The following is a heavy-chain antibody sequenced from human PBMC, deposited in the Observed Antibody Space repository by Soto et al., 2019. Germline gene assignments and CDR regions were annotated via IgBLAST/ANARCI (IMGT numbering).Heavy chain of an antibody. CDR1: GGTFSSYA. V-gene: IGHV1-69*13. D-gene: IGHD6-6*01. J-gene: IGHJ6*02. CDR2: IIPIFGTA. Sequence: SVKVSCKASGGTFSSYAISWVRQAPGQGLEWMGGIIPIFGTANYAQKFQGRVTITADESTSTAYMELSSLRSEDTAVYYCARGEKLGYSSSSRYYYYGMDVWGQGTTVTVCS. CDR3: ARGEKLGYSSSSRYYYYGMDV.